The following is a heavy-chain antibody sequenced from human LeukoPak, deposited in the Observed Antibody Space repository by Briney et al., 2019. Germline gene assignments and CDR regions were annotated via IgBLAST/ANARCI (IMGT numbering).Heavy chain of an antibody. J-gene: IGHJ6*02. CDR3: AKDRTAMAPGYYYGMDV. CDR1: RFTFDDYA. V-gene: IGHV3-9*01. D-gene: IGHD5-18*01. CDR2: ISWNSGSI. Sequence: GGSLRLSCAASRFTFDDYAMHWVRHAPGKGLEWVSGISWNSGSIGYADSVKGRFTISRDNAKNSLYLQMNSLRAEDTALYYCAKDRTAMAPGYYYGMDVWGQGTTVTVSS.